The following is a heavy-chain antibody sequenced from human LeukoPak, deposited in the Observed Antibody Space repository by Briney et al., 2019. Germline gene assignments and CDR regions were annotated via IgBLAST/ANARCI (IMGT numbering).Heavy chain of an antibody. Sequence: ASVRVFXKASGYTFTGYYMHWVRQAPGQGLEWMGRINPNRGGTNYAQKFDGRVTMTRDPSISTAYMELSRLRSDDTAVYYCARGWRPTIAVAGLFDYWGQGTLVTVSS. J-gene: IGHJ4*02. CDR2: INPNRGGT. CDR3: ARGWRPTIAVAGLFDY. D-gene: IGHD6-19*01. CDR1: GYTFTGYY. V-gene: IGHV1-2*06.